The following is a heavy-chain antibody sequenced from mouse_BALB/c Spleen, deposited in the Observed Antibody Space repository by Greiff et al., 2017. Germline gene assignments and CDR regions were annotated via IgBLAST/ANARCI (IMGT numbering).Heavy chain of an antibody. CDR2: IDPSDSET. D-gene: IGHD1-1*01. CDR1: GYTFTSYW. CDR3: ARRYGSYWYFDV. Sequence: VQLQQPGAELVKPGAPVKLSCKASGYTFTSYWMNWVKQRPGRGLEWIGRIDPSDSETHYNQKFKDKATLTVDKSSSTAYIQLSSLTSEDSAVYYCARRYGSYWYFDVWGAGTTVTVSS. J-gene: IGHJ1*01. V-gene: IGHV1-69*02.